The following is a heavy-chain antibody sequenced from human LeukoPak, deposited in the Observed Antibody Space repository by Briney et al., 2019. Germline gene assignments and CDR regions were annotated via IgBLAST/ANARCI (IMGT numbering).Heavy chain of an antibody. V-gene: IGHV3-21*01. CDR2: ISSSSSYI. CDR1: GFTFSSYS. Sequence: PGGSLRLSCAASGFTFSSYSMNWVRQAPGKGLEWVSSISSSSSYIYYADSVKGRFTISRDNAKNSLYLQMISLRAEDTAVYYCARERYSSSSRARWFDPWGQGTLVTVSS. J-gene: IGHJ5*02. CDR3: ARERYSSSSRARWFDP. D-gene: IGHD6-6*01.